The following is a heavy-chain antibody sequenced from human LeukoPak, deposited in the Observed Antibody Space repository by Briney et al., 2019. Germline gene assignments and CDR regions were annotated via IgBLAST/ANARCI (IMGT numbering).Heavy chain of an antibody. CDR2: INPSGGST. CDR3: AGRHSGSYSAVQISAFDI. Sequence: ASVKVSCKASGYTFTSYYMHWVRQAPGQGLEWMGIINPSGGSTSYAQKFQGRVTMTRDTSTSTVYMELSSVTAADTAVYYCAGRHSGSYSAVQISAFDIWGQGTMVTVSS. J-gene: IGHJ3*02. CDR1: GYTFTSYY. V-gene: IGHV1-46*01. D-gene: IGHD1-26*01.